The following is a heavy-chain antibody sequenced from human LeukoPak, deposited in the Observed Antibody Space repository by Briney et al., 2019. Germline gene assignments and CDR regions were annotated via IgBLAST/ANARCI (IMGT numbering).Heavy chain of an antibody. J-gene: IGHJ4*02. CDR2: IYYSGST. V-gene: IGHV4-59*01. D-gene: IGHD6-19*01. Sequence: SETLSLTCTVSGGSISSYYWSWIRQPPGKGLEWIGYIYYSGSTNYNPSLKSRVTISVDTSKNQFSLKLSSVTATDTAVYYCARSSSGWYDYWGQGTLVTVSS. CDR3: ARSSSGWYDY. CDR1: GGSISSYY.